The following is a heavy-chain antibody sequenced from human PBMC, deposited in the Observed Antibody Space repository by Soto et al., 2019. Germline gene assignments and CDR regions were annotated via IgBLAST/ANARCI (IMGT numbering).Heavy chain of an antibody. V-gene: IGHV3-30-3*01. J-gene: IGHJ4*02. CDR2: ISYDGSKK. D-gene: IGHD4-17*01. CDR1: GFTFTTFA. CDR3: TRDMDYGDRAFGDY. Sequence: GGSLRLSCAASGFTFTTFALYWVRQAPGKGLEWVAVISYDGSKKYYADSVRGRFTISRDNSKNTLYLQMNGLRTEDSAVYYCTRDMDYGDRAFGDYWGPGTLVTVSS.